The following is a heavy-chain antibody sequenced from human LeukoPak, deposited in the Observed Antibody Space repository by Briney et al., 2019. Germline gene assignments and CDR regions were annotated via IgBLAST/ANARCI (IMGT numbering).Heavy chain of an antibody. CDR2: INYSGNT. CDR3: ARVLKGRAPFDY. J-gene: IGHJ4*02. V-gene: IGHV4-39*02. Sequence: SETLSLTCTVSGGSISSSNYYWGWIRQPPGKGPEWIGSINYSGNTYYNPSLKSRVTISVDTSKTHFSLKLSSVTAADTAVYYCARVLKGRAPFDYWGQGTLVTVSS. CDR1: GGSISSSNYY.